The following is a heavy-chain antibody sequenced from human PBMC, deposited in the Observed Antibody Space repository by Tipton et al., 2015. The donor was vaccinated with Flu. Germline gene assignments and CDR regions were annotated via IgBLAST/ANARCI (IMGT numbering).Heavy chain of an antibody. CDR1: GGSISSYY. CDR2: IYYSGST. D-gene: IGHD2-2*01. J-gene: IGHJ4*02. V-gene: IGHV4-59*01. CDR3: ARGRAKVGYDY. Sequence: TLSLTCTVSGGSISSYYWSWIRQAPGKGLEWIGYIYYSGSTNYNPSLESRVTISLDTSKNQFSLKLSSVTAADTAVYYCARGRAKVGYDYWGQGTLVTVSS.